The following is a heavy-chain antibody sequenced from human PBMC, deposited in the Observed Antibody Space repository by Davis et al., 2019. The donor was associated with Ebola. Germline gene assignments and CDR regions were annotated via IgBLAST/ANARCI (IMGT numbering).Heavy chain of an antibody. V-gene: IGHV3-48*02. CDR1: GYSFSSYS. CDR2: ISSSSSTI. J-gene: IGHJ4*02. CDR3: ARVGVLWFGELSSEDY. D-gene: IGHD3-10*01. Sequence: GESLKIPCAASGYSFSSYSMNWVRQAPVKGLEWVSYISSSSSTIYYADSVKGRFTISRDNAKNSLYLQMNSLRDEDTAVNYCARVGVLWFGELSSEDYWGQGTLVTVSS.